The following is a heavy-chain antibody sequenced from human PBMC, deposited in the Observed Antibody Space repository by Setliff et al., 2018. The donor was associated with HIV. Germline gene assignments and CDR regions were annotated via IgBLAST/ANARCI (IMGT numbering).Heavy chain of an antibody. CDR1: GVSISSGSYY. J-gene: IGHJ3*02. Sequence: SETLSLTCTVSGVSISSGSYYWSWIRQSAGTGLEWIGRIYFSGSTNYNPALTSRVTISVDSSKNQFSLKLSSVTAADTAVYFCARTLWFEESASYDAFDIWGQGTMVTVSS. CDR2: IYFSGST. D-gene: IGHD3-10*01. CDR3: ARTLWFEESASYDAFDI. V-gene: IGHV4-61*02.